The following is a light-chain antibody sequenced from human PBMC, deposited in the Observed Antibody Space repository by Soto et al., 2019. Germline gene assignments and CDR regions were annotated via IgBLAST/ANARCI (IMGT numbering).Light chain of an antibody. CDR1: QTISSW. J-gene: IGKJ5*01. CDR2: DAS. CDR3: QQYHISSIT. V-gene: IGKV1-5*01. Sequence: RVPIPCRASQTISSWLAWYQQKPGKAPNLLIYDASTLERGVPSRFSGTGSGAEFTLTIDRLQPDDFATYYCQQYHISSITFGQGTRLEIK.